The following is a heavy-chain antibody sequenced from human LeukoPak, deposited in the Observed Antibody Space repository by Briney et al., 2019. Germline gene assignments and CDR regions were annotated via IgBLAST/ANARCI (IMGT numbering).Heavy chain of an antibody. J-gene: IGHJ6*02. CDR1: GFTFSTYG. D-gene: IGHD1-26*01. Sequence: PGGSLRLSCAASGFTFSTYGMQWVRQAPGKGLEWVAVISYDGITKYYADSVKGRFTISRDNSKNTLSLQMSSLRAEDTAVYYCAKYSSRNYYGMDVWGQGTTVTVSS. V-gene: IGHV3-30*18. CDR2: ISYDGITK. CDR3: AKYSSRNYYGMDV.